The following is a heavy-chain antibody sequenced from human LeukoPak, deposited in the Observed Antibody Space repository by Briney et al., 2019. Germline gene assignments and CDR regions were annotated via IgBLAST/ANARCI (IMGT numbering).Heavy chain of an antibody. CDR1: GYTFTGYY. J-gene: IGHJ6*02. CDR2: INPNSGGT. CDR3: ARDQYSSSWYSYYYYGMDV. D-gene: IGHD6-13*01. Sequence: ASVKVSCKASGYTFTGYYMHWVRQAPGQGLEWMGWINPNSGGTNYAQKFQGRVTMTRDTSISTAYMELSRLRSDDTAVYYCARDQYSSSWYSYYYYGMDVWGQGTTVTVSS. V-gene: IGHV1-2*02.